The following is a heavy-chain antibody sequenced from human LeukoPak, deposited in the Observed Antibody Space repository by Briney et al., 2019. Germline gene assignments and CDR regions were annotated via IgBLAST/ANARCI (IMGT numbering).Heavy chain of an antibody. CDR1: GGTFSSYA. CDR2: IIPIFGTA. CDR3: ARGYYYDSSGYMNYYYYMDV. V-gene: IGHV1-69*13. D-gene: IGHD3-22*01. Sequence: ASVKVSCKASGGTFSSYAISWVRQAPGQGLEWMGGIIPIFGTANYAQKFQGRVTITADESTSTAYMELSSLRSEDTAVYYCARGYYYDSSGYMNYYYYMDVWGKGTTVTISS. J-gene: IGHJ6*03.